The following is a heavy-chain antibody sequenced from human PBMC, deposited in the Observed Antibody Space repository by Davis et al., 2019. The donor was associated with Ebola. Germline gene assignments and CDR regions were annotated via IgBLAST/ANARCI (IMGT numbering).Heavy chain of an antibody. CDR1: GDSVSSNSAA. V-gene: IGHV6-1*01. D-gene: IGHD2-2*02. CDR2: TYYRSKWYN. CDR3: ARDRVLGYCSSTSCYTRGMDV. J-gene: IGHJ6*02. Sequence: SQTLSLTCAISGDSVSSNSAAWNWIMQSPSSGLEWLGRTYYRSKWYNDYAVSVKSRITINPDTSKNQFSLQLNSVTPEDTAVYYCARDRVLGYCSSTSCYTRGMDVWGQGTTVTVSS.